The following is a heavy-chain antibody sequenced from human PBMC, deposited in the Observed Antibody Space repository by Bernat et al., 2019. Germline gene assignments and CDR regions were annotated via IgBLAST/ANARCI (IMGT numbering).Heavy chain of an antibody. J-gene: IGHJ5*02. Sequence: VQLVESGGGLVKPGGSLRLSCAASGFTFSDYYMSWIRQAPGKGLEWVSYISSSSRYTNYADSVKGRFTISRDNAKNTLYLQMTSLRAEDTAVYYCATIMPDVVPAAGNWFDPWGQGTLVTVSS. V-gene: IGHV3-11*06. CDR3: ATIMPDVVPAAGNWFDP. D-gene: IGHD2-2*01. CDR1: GFTFSDYY. CDR2: ISSSSRYT.